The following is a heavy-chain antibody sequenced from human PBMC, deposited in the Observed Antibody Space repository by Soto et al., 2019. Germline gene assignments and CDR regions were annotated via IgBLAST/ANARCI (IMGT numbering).Heavy chain of an antibody. CDR1: GFTFSNYG. D-gene: IGHD3-22*01. V-gene: IGHV3-30*03. J-gene: IGHJ4*02. CDR2: IASDGTTK. Sequence: VGSLRLSCAAFGFTFSNYGMHWVRQAPGKGLEWVAVIASDGTTKLYADSVKGRFTISRDNSKNTLYLQMNSLRAEDTAVYYCARERLKGPYDSSGYYDYWGQGTLVTVS. CDR3: ARERLKGPYDSSGYYDY.